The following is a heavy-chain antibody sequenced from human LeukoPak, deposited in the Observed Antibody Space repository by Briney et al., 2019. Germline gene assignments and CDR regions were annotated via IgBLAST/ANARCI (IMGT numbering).Heavy chain of an antibody. Sequence: GGSLRLSCAASGFTFSSYSMNWVRQAPGKGLEWVSSISSSSSYIYYADSVKGRFTISRDNAKNSLYLQMNSLRAEDTAVYYCAREVLTRDAFDIWGQGTMVTVSS. J-gene: IGHJ3*02. V-gene: IGHV3-21*01. CDR1: GFTFSSYS. CDR2: ISSSSSYI. CDR3: AREVLTRDAFDI. D-gene: IGHD3-10*01.